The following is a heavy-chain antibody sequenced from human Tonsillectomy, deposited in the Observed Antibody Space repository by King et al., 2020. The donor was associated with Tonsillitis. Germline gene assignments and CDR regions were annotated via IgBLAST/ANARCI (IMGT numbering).Heavy chain of an antibody. D-gene: IGHD2-2*03. J-gene: IGHJ5*02. CDR2: IIPIFDTR. V-gene: IGHV1-69*12. CDR1: GGTFSSYA. CDR3: ARGGMDRNWFDP. Sequence: QLVQSGAEVKKPGSSVKVSCKASGGTFSSYAISWVRQAPGQGLEWMGGIIPIFDTRNYAQKFRYRVTISADESTSPVYMEMSSLKSEDAAVYYCARGGMDRNWFDPWGQGTLVTVS.